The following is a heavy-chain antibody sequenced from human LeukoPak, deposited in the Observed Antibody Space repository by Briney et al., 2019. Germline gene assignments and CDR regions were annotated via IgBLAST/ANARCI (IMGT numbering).Heavy chain of an antibody. V-gene: IGHV3-48*01. CDR3: AKDPYDYYDSSGYYYEPYFDY. D-gene: IGHD3-22*01. J-gene: IGHJ4*02. CDR1: GFTSSSYS. Sequence: PGGSLRLSCAASGFTSSSYSMNWVRQAPGKGLEWVSYISSSSSTIYYADSVKGRFTISRDNAKNSLYLQMNSLRAEDTAVYYCAKDPYDYYDSSGYYYEPYFDYWGQGTLVTVSS. CDR2: ISSSSSTI.